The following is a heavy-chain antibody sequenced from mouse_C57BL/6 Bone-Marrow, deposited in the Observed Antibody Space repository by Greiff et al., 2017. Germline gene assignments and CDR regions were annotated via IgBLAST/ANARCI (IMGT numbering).Heavy chain of an antibody. CDR3: TSITTVAYYAMDY. D-gene: IGHD1-1*01. CDR2: IDPENGDT. V-gene: IGHV14-4*01. Sequence: EVQLQQSGAELVRPGASVKLSCTASGFNIKDDYMHWVKQRPEQGLEWIGWIDPENGDTEYASKFQGKATIPADTSSNTAYLQLSSLTSEDTAVYYCTSITTVAYYAMDYWGQGTSVTVSS. CDR1: GFNIKDDY. J-gene: IGHJ4*01.